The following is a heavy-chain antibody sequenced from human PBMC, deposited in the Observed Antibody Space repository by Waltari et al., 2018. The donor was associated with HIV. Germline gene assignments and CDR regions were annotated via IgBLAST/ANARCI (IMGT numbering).Heavy chain of an antibody. J-gene: IGHJ4*02. CDR2: INYSGGT. Sequence: QVQLQQWGTGLLKPSETVSLTCAVYGGSLSGYFWSWIRQSPEKGLEWIGEINYSGGTKCNPSLKSRVTISIDTSKNQFSLTLSSVTAADTAVYYCARGVFSLTVAGTTFDYWGRGTLVTVSS. CDR1: GGSLSGYF. D-gene: IGHD6-19*01. V-gene: IGHV4-34*02. CDR3: ARGVFSLTVAGTTFDY.